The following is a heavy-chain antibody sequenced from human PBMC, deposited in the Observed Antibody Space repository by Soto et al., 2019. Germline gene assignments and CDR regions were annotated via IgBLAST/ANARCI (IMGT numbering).Heavy chain of an antibody. CDR2: TCYTGNT. V-gene: IGHV4-59*11. J-gene: IGHJ1*01. Sequence: GTLSLTSIVSGGTIIYHHWSWIRPLPGTGLEWIAYTCYTGNTNYNPSLQCRVTISMDTSNNHLSLKLTSIAAADTAVYYGERAMHAIFIHYFYRCGQGTL. CDR3: ERAMHAIFIHYFYR. CDR1: GGTIIYHH.